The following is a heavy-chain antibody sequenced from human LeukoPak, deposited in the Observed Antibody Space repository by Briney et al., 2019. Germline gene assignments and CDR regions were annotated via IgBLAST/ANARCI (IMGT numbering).Heavy chain of an antibody. V-gene: IGHV1-69*01. CDR1: GGTFSSYA. CDR2: IIPIFGTA. D-gene: IGHD4-23*01. Sequence: GASVKVSCKASGGTFSSYAISLVRQAPGQGLEWMGGIIPIFGTANYAQKFQGRVTITADESTSTAYMELSSLRSEDTAVYYCAREPGTVVTMDHEAFDIWGQETMVTVSS. CDR3: AREPGTVVTMDHEAFDI. J-gene: IGHJ3*02.